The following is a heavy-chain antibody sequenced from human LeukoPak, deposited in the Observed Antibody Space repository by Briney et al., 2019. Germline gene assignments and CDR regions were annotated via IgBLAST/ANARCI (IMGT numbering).Heavy chain of an antibody. D-gene: IGHD4-17*01. Sequence: SETLSLTCTVSGGSISSSSYYWGWIRQPPGKGLEWIGSIYYSGSTYYNPSLKSRVTKSIDTSKKQFSLKLNSVTAAGTAVYYCARVGRYGYYFDYWGQGTLVIVSS. V-gene: IGHV4-39*07. J-gene: IGHJ4*02. CDR3: ARVGRYGYYFDY. CDR2: IYYSGST. CDR1: GGSISSSSYY.